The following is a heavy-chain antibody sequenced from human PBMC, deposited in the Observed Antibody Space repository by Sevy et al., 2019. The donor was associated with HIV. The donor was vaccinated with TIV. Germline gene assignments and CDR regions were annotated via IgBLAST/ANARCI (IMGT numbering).Heavy chain of an antibody. V-gene: IGHV1-2*02. CDR1: GYTFTEYY. Sequence: ASAKVSCKASGYTFTEYYVHWLRQAPGQGLEWMGWINPQTGGTYFAKKFQDRVTLTTATSINAVYMELGGLKFDDTAVFYCARMGDYFDTSGYYPLKYWGLGTLVTVSS. J-gene: IGHJ4*02. CDR3: ARMGDYFDTSGYYPLKY. CDR2: INPQTGGT. D-gene: IGHD3-22*01.